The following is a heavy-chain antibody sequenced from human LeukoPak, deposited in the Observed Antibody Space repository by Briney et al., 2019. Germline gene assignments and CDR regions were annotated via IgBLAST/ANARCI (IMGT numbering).Heavy chain of an antibody. J-gene: IGHJ4*02. CDR2: ISYDGSNK. V-gene: IGHV3-30-3*01. CDR3: ARAHDSSGYAFDY. CDR1: GFTFSSYA. D-gene: IGHD3-22*01. Sequence: PGRSLRLSCAASGFTFSSYAMHWVRQAPGKGLEWVAVISYDGSNKYYADSVKGRFTISRDNSKNTLYLQMNSLRAEDTAVYYCARAHDSSGYAFDYWGQGTLVTVSS.